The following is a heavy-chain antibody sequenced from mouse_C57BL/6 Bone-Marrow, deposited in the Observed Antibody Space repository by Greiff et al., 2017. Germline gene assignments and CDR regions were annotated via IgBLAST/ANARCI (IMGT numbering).Heavy chain of an antibody. CDR2: IDPSDSYT. CDR3: AREGNFYFDY. V-gene: IGHV1-69*01. J-gene: IGHJ2*01. CDR1: GYTFTSYW. Sequence: VQLQQSGAELVMPGASVKLSCKASGYTFTSYWMHWVKQRPGQGLEWIGEIDPSDSYTNYNQKFKGKSTLTVDKSSSTAYMQLSSLTSEDSAVXYCAREGNFYFDYWGQGTTLTVSS. D-gene: IGHD2-1*01.